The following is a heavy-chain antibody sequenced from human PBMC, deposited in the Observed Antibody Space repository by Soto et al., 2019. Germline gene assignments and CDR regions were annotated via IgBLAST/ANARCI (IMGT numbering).Heavy chain of an antibody. D-gene: IGHD3-16*02. J-gene: IGHJ4*02. CDR2: IYYSGST. V-gene: IGHV4-39*01. Sequence: SETLSLTCTVSGGSISSSSYYWGWLRQPPGKGLEWIGSIYYSGSTYYNPSLKSRVPISVDTSKNQFSLKLSSVTAADTAVYYCARRRYDYVWGSHRYPSPFFDYWGQGTLVTVSS. CDR1: GGSISSSSYY. CDR3: ARRRYDYVWGSHRYPSPFFDY.